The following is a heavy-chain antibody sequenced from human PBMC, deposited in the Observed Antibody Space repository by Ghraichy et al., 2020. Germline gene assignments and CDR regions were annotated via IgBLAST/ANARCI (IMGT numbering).Heavy chain of an antibody. D-gene: IGHD6-19*01. V-gene: IGHV3-48*02. CDR1: GFTFSSYS. J-gene: IGHJ4*02. CDR3: ARSLGEQWLVHRFDY. Sequence: GGSLRLSCAASGFTFSSYSMNWVRQAPGKGLEWVSYISSSSSTIYYADSVKGRFTISRDNAKNSLYLQMNSLRDEDTAVYYCARSLGEQWLVHRFDYWGQGTLVTVSS. CDR2: ISSSSSTI.